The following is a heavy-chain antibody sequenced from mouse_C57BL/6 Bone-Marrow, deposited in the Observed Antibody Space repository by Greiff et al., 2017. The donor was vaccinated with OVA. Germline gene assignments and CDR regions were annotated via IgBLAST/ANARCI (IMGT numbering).Heavy chain of an antibody. CDR1: GFTFSDYG. J-gene: IGHJ4*01. CDR3: ARRAQAYYAMDY. V-gene: IGHV5-15*01. D-gene: IGHD3-2*02. Sequence: EVKVVESGGGLVQPGGSLKLSCAASGFTFSDYGMAWVRQAPRKGPEWVAFISNLAYSIYYADTVTGRFTISRENAKNTLYLEMSSLRSEDTAMYYCARRAQAYYAMDYWGQGTSVTVSS. CDR2: ISNLAYSI.